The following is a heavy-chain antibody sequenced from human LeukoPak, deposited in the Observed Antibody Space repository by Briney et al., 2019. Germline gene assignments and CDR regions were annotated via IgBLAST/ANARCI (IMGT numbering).Heavy chain of an antibody. CDR3: ARSEVDIVATMDWFDP. CDR2: IFPILGIA. J-gene: IGHJ5*02. V-gene: IGHV1-69*04. D-gene: IGHD5-12*01. Sequence: SVKVSCKASGGTFSSYAISWFRQAPGQGLDWMGRIFPILGIANYAQKFQGRVTITADKSTSTAYMELSSLRSEDTAVYYCARSEVDIVATMDWFDPWGQGTLVTVSS. CDR1: GGTFSSYA.